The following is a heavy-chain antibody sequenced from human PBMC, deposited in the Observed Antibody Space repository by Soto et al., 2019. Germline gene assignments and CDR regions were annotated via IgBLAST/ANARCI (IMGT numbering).Heavy chain of an antibody. CDR3: TRMCSHRFVY. CDR1: GFSFSSYW. J-gene: IGHJ4*02. V-gene: IGHV3-7*01. Sequence: EVQLVESGGGLVQPGGSLRLSCAATGFSFSSYWMSWVRQAPGKGLEWVANIKPDGSEKYYVKSLKGRFTISRDNAKNSLSLQMNSLGAEDTAVYYCTRMCSHRFVYWGQGAMVAVSS. CDR2: IKPDGSEK.